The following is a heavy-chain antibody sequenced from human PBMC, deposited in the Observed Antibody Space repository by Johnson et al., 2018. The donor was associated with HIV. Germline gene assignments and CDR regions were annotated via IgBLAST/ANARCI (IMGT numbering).Heavy chain of an antibody. J-gene: IGHJ3*02. CDR1: GFTFSSYA. V-gene: IGHV3-30-3*01. D-gene: IGHD4-17*01. CDR2: ISYDGSNK. Sequence: QVQLVESGGGVVQPGRSLRLSCAASGFTFSSYAMHWVRQAPGKGLEWVAVISYDGSNKYYADSVKGRFTISRDNSKNTLYLQMNSLRVGDTAVYFCARDRFGDSDAFDIWGQGTMVTVSS. CDR3: ARDRFGDSDAFDI.